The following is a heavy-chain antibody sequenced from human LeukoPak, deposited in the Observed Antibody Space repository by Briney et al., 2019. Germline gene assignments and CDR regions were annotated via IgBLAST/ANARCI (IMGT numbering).Heavy chain of an antibody. CDR2: IYYSGST. J-gene: IGHJ4*02. CDR1: GGSISSYY. V-gene: IGHV4-59*01. Sequence: PSETLSLTCTVSGGSISSYYWSWIRQPPGKGLEWIGYIYYSGSTNYNPSLKSRVTLSVDTSKNQFSLKLSSVTAADTAVYYCARDYEGGGFDYWGQGTLVTVSS. D-gene: IGHD3-16*01. CDR3: ARDYEGGGFDY.